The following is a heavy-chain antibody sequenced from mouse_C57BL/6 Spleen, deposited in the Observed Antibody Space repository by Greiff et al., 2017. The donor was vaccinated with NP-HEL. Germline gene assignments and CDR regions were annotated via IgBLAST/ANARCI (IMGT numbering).Heavy chain of an antibody. J-gene: IGHJ1*03. Sequence: QVQLQQSGAELVKPGASVKMSCKASGYTFTSYWITWVKQRPGQGLEWIGDIYPGSGSTNYNEKFKSKATLTVDTSSSTAYMQLSSLTSEDSAVYYCARGDYDVRYFDVWGTGTTVTVSS. D-gene: IGHD2-4*01. CDR2: IYPGSGST. V-gene: IGHV1-55*01. CDR3: ARGDYDVRYFDV. CDR1: GYTFTSYW.